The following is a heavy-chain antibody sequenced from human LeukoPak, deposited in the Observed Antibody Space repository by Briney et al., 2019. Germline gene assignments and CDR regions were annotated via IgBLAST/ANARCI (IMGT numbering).Heavy chain of an antibody. CDR2: IYYSGST. J-gene: IGHJ4*02. CDR1: GGSVSSDSYF. V-gene: IGHV4-61*01. Sequence: SETLSLTCTVSGGSVSSDSYFWTWIRQPPGKGLEWIGYIYYSGSTNYNPSLKSRVTISLDTSKSQISLKLSSVTAADTAVYYCARGQRRLQDYWGQGTLVTVSP. CDR3: ARGQRRLQDY.